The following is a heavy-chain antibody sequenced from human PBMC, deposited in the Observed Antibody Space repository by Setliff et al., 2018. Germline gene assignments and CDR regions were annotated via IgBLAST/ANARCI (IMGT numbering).Heavy chain of an antibody. CDR1: GFTVSSNY. Sequence: PGGSLRLSCAASGFTVSSNYMSWVRQAPGKGLEWVSVIYSGGSTYSSDSVTGRFTISRDNSKNTLYLQMNSLRAEDTAVYYCARDDRGYCSSTSRYYAFEIWGQGTMVTVSS. D-gene: IGHD2-2*01. V-gene: IGHV3-66*02. J-gene: IGHJ3*02. CDR2: IYSGGST. CDR3: ARDDRGYCSSTSRYYAFEI.